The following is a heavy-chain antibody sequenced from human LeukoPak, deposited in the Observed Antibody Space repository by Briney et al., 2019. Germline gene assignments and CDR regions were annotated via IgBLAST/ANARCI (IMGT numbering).Heavy chain of an antibody. CDR3: ARVEDFWSGSSAFDI. Sequence: GGSLRLSCAVSGFTFSSYAMSWVRQAPGRGLEWVSGISSSGGSTPHADSVKGRFTISRDNAKNSLYLQMNSLRAEDTAVYYCARVEDFWSGSSAFDIWGQGTMVTVSS. CDR2: ISSSGGST. V-gene: IGHV3-23*01. CDR1: GFTFSSYA. D-gene: IGHD3-3*01. J-gene: IGHJ3*02.